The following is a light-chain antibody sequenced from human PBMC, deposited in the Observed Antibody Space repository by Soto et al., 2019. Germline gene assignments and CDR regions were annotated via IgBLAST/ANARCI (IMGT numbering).Light chain of an antibody. Sequence: DVVMTQSPLYLPVTLGQPASISCRSSQSVEYSDGNTYLNWFHQRPGQSPRRLIYKVSNRESGVSDRLSRSAAGTDFTLKISGVDAEDVEIYYCMLNTHLPPRTFGEGTKVEI. CDR1: QSVEYSDGNTY. CDR2: KVS. CDR3: MLNTHLPPRT. V-gene: IGKV2-30*01. J-gene: IGKJ1*01.